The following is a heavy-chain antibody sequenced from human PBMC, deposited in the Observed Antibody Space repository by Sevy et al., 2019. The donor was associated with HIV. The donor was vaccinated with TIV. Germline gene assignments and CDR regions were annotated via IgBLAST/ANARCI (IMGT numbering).Heavy chain of an antibody. V-gene: IGHV1-24*01. CDR1: GYTLTKLS. D-gene: IGHD3-22*01. J-gene: IGHJ4*02. CDR3: AATREYYYGNSGYFDY. Sequence: ASVKVSCKVSGYTLTKLSMHWVRQAPGKGLEWMGSFDPEDGERIYAQNFQGRVTMSEDTSTDTAYMDLSSLRSDDMAVYYCAATREYYYGNSGYFDYWGQGTLVTVSS. CDR2: FDPEDGER.